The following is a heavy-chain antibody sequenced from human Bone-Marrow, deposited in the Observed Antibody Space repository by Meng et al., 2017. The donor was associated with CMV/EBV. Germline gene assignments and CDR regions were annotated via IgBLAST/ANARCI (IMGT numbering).Heavy chain of an antibody. CDR1: GFTFSSFG. CDR2: MQNNEISR. Sequence: GESLKISCAATGFTFSSFGAHWVRQAPGKGLEWVAFMQNNEISRHYVDSVKGRFSVSSDNSKSTLYLEMSGLRSDDTAVYWCARDLRRGSFAFAIWGQGARVT. D-gene: IGHD1-26*01. CDR3: ARDLRRGSFAFAI. J-gene: IGHJ3*02. V-gene: IGHV3-30*02.